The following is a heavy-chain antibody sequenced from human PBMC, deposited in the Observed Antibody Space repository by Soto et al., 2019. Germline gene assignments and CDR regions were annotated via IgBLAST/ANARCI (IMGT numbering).Heavy chain of an antibody. CDR2: ISHSGST. V-gene: IGHV4-34*01. Sequence: QVQLQQGGAGLLKPSETLSLTCAVYGESFSGHYWSWIRQSPGKGLEWIGEISHSGSTNYNPSLKSRLTISVDRSKNQFSMKLSSVTAADTAVYYGARVDAYWSQGTLVIVSP. CDR3: ARVDAY. CDR1: GESFSGHY. J-gene: IGHJ4*02.